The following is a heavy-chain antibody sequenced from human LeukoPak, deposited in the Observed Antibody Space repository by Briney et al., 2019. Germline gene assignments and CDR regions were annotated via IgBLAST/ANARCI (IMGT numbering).Heavy chain of an antibody. V-gene: IGHV1-8*03. CDR3: ARGSHPVDY. J-gene: IGHJ4*02. CDR2: INPNSGNT. Sequence: VASVKVSCKASGYTFTGYYMHWVRQAPGQGLEWMGWINPNSGNTGYAQKFQGRVTITRNTSISTAYMELSSLRSEDTAVYYCARGSHPVDYWGQGTLVTVSS. CDR1: GYTFTGYY.